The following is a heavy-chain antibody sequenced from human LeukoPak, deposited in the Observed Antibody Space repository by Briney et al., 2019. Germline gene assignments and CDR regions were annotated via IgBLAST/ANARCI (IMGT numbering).Heavy chain of an antibody. J-gene: IGHJ4*02. CDR1: GFTFSSYA. CDR3: AKGRGYCTGGSCYSDY. V-gene: IGHV3-23*01. CDR2: ISGSDGST. Sequence: PGGSLRLSCAASGFTFSSYAMSWVRQAPGKGLEWVSAISGSDGSTYYADSVKGRFTISRDNSKNTLYLQMNSLRVEDTAIYCCAKGRGYCTGGSCYSDYWGQGTLVTVSS. D-gene: IGHD2-15*01.